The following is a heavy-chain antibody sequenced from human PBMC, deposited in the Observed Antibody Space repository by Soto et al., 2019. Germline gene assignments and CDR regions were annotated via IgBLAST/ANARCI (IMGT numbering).Heavy chain of an antibody. CDR1: GGSITTSGYF. D-gene: IGHD3-3*02. Sequence: PSETLSLTCTVSGGSITTSGYFWGWIRQPPGKGLEWIGSMSYSGSAYYNPSLKSRVTMSVDTSKNQFSLKLTSVTAADTSVYFCARHCLHFSGSSSSVGCFDPWGQGTRVTVSS. V-gene: IGHV4-39*01. CDR2: MSYSGSA. CDR3: ARHCLHFSGSSSSVGCFDP. J-gene: IGHJ5*02.